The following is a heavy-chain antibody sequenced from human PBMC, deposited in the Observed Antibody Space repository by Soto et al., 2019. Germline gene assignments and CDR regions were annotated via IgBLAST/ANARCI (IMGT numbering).Heavy chain of an antibody. CDR2: IIPILGIA. CDR3: ARGYCSGGSCYSGMDV. Sequence: GASVKVSCKASGGTFSSYTISWVRQAPGQGLEWMGRIIPILGIANYAQKFQGRVTITADKSTSTAYMELSSLRSEDTAVYYCARGYCSGGSCYSGMDVWGKGTTVTVSS. V-gene: IGHV1-69*02. J-gene: IGHJ6*04. D-gene: IGHD2-15*01. CDR1: GGTFSSYT.